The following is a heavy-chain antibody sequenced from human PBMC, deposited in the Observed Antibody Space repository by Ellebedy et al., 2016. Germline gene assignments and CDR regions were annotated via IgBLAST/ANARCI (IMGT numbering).Heavy chain of an antibody. CDR3: ATDLYPLARAWGY. Sequence: GESLKISCVVSGFSVSSNYLSWVRQAPGKGLEWVATLYSGGTILYADSVRGRFTISRDNSKNTLYLQMDSLRVEDTAVYYCATDLYPLARAWGYWGQGTQVTVSS. CDR2: LYSGGTI. J-gene: IGHJ4*02. CDR1: GFSVSSNY. D-gene: IGHD6-6*01. V-gene: IGHV3-66*01.